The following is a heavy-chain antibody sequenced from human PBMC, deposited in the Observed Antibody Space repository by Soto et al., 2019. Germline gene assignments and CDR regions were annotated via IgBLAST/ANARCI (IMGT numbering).Heavy chain of an antibody. CDR2: ISYDGSNK. J-gene: IGHJ2*01. D-gene: IGHD4-4*01. CDR1: GFTFSSYA. CDR3: ARPLWRDDYNWGYFDL. V-gene: IGHV3-30-3*01. Sequence: QVQLVESGGGVVQPGRSLRLSCAASGFTFSSYAMHWVRQAPGKGLVWMAVISYDGSNKYYADSVKGRFTISRDNSKNTLYLQMNSLRAEDTAVYYCARPLWRDDYNWGYFDLWGRGTLVTVSS.